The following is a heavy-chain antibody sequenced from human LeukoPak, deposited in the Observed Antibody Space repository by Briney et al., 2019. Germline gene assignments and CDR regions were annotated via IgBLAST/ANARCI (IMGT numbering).Heavy chain of an antibody. CDR2: INPNSGGT. CDR3: ARGEIVLMVYAILA. Sequence: GASVKVSCKASGYTFTGYYMHWVRQAPGQGLEWMGWINPNSGGTNYAQKFQGRVTMTRDTSISTAYMELSRLRSDDTAVYYCARGEIVLMVYAILAWGQGTLVTVSS. J-gene: IGHJ5*02. D-gene: IGHD2-8*01. V-gene: IGHV1-2*02. CDR1: GYTFTGYY.